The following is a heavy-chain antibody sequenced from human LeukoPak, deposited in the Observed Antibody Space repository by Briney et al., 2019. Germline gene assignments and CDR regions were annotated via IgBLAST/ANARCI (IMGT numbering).Heavy chain of an antibody. CDR1: GFTFSVYA. D-gene: IGHD2-15*01. Sequence: GGSLRLSCATSGFTFSVYAMSWVRQTPGKGLEWVSAFSGSGGSTFYADSVKGRFTISRDNSRSTLFLQMNSLRAEDTAVYYCAKAGYCSGGTCYISNKGYYFDYWGQGTLVTVSS. J-gene: IGHJ4*02. CDR2: FSGSGGST. CDR3: AKAGYCSGGTCYISNKGYYFDY. V-gene: IGHV3-23*01.